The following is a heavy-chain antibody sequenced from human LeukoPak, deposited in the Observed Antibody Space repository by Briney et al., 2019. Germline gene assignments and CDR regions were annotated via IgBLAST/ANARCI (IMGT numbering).Heavy chain of an antibody. CDR1: GFTFSSYA. CDR3: ARGRLRYFDWGDQYLGY. CDR2: ISYDGSNK. D-gene: IGHD3-9*01. V-gene: IGHV3-30-3*01. J-gene: IGHJ4*02. Sequence: GGSLRLSCAASGFTFSSYAMHWVRQAPGKGLEWVAVISYDGSNKYYADSVKGRFTISRDNSKNTLYLQMNSLRSEDTAVYYCARGRLRYFDWGDQYLGYWGQGTLVTVSS.